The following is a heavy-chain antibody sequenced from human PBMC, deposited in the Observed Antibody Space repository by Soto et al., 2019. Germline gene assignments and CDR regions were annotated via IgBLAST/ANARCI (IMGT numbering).Heavy chain of an antibody. D-gene: IGHD2-15*01. V-gene: IGHV1-18*01. CDR2: ISAYNGNT. Sequence: ASVKVSCKASGYTFTSYGISWLRQSPGQGLEWMGWISAYNGNTNYAQKLQGRVTMTTDTSTSTAYMELRSLRSVDTAVYYCARGGGGSSTHYYYYYGMDVWGQGTTVTSP. CDR3: ARGGGGSSTHYYYYYGMDV. CDR1: GYTFTSYG. J-gene: IGHJ6*02.